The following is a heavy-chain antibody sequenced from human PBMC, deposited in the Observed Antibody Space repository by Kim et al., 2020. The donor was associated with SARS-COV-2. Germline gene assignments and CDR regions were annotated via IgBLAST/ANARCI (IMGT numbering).Heavy chain of an antibody. CDR2: ISSSSSYI. CDR1: GFTFSSYS. J-gene: IGHJ4*02. V-gene: IGHV3-21*01. D-gene: IGHD5-12*01. Sequence: GGSLRLSCAASGFTFSSYSMNWVRQAPGKGLEWVSSISSSSSYIYYADSVKGRFTISRDNAKNSLYLQMNSLRAEDTAVYYCARIQVATFFPSPRDDYWGQGTLVTVSS. CDR3: ARIQVATFFPSPRDDY.